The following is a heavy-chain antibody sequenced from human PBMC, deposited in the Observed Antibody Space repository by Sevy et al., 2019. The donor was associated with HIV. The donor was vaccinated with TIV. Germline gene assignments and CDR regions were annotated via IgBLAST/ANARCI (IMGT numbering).Heavy chain of an antibody. CDR2: ISYDGSNK. D-gene: IGHD3-10*01. Sequence: GGSLRLSCAASGFTFSSYGMHWVRQAPGKGLEWVAVISYDGSNKYYADSVKGRFTISRDNSKNTLYLQMNSLRAEDTAVYYCAKDFEGSGSYYIPSNWFDPWGQGTLVTVSS. CDR3: AKDFEGSGSYYIPSNWFDP. J-gene: IGHJ5*02. V-gene: IGHV3-30*18. CDR1: GFTFSSYG.